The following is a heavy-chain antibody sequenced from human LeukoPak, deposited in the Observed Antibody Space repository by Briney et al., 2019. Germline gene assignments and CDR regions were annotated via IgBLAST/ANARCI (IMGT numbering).Heavy chain of an antibody. D-gene: IGHD4-17*01. CDR2: IRYDGNNE. CDR1: AFTFSNYG. CDR3: AKVGEVYGDYFPAY. J-gene: IGHJ4*02. Sequence: GGSLRLSCAASAFTFSNYGMHWVRQAPGKGLEWVAYIRYDGNNEYYADSVKGRFTISRDNSNNTLYLQMYSLRTEDTAVYYCAKVGEVYGDYFPAYWGQGTLVTVSS. V-gene: IGHV3-30*02.